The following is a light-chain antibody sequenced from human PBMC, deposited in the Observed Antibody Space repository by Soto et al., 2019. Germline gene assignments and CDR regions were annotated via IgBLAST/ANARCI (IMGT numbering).Light chain of an antibody. V-gene: IGKV3-11*01. CDR2: DTS. CDR1: QSISSS. J-gene: IGKJ2*01. CDR3: QQRRNWPPGA. Sequence: EIVLTQSPATLSLSPGERATLSCRASQSISSSLAWYQQKPGQAPRLLIYDTSNRATGIPARFSGSGSGTDFTLTISSLEPEDFAVYYCQQRRNWPPGAFGQGTKLELK.